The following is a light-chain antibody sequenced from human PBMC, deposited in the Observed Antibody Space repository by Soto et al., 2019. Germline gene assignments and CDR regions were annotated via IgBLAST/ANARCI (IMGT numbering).Light chain of an antibody. Sequence: DIQMTRSPSSLSASVEDRVIITCRASQSISNHLNWYQQKPGKAPKLLIFAASSLQSGVPSRFSGSRSGPDFTLTISSLQPEDFATYYCQQSYSSPHTFGQGTKVDIK. CDR1: QSISNH. CDR3: QQSYSSPHT. J-gene: IGKJ1*01. CDR2: AAS. V-gene: IGKV1-39*01.